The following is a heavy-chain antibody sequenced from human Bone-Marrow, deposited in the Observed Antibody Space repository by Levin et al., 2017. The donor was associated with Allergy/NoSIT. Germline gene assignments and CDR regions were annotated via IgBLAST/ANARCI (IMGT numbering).Heavy chain of an antibody. CDR2: IWSDGDGE. Sequence: PGGSLRLSCAASGFTFSSYGMHWVRQAPGKGLEWVAVIWSDGDGEFYADAVKGRFTISRDNSKNTLYLQMNSLRVEDTAVYFCAKVATTDTFFYYYAMDVWGQGTTVTVSS. CDR3: AKVATTDTFFYYYAMDV. CDR1: GFTFSSYG. D-gene: IGHD4-17*01. V-gene: IGHV3-33*06. J-gene: IGHJ6*02.